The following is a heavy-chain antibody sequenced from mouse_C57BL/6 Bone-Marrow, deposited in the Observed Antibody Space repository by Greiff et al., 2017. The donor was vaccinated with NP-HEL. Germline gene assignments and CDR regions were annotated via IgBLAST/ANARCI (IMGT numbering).Heavy chain of an antibody. V-gene: IGHV1-81*01. CDR2: IYPRSGNT. CDR1: GYTFTSYG. J-gene: IGHJ3*01. D-gene: IGHD2-4*01. CDR3: ARSDYDGAWFAY. Sequence: QVQLQQSGAELARPGASVKLSCKASGYTFTSYGISWVKQRTGQGLEWIGEIYPRSGNTYYNEKFKGKATLTADKSSSTAYMGLRSLTSEDSAVYFCARSDYDGAWFAYWGQGTLVTVSA.